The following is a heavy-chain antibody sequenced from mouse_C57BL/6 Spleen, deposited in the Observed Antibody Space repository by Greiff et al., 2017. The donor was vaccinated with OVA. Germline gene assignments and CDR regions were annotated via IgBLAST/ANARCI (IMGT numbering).Heavy chain of an antibody. CDR1: GYTFTDYY. CDR3: ARQLYYGNCVWFAY. J-gene: IGHJ3*01. V-gene: IGHV1-75*01. D-gene: IGHD2-1*01. CDR2: IFPGSGST. Sequence: VQLQQSGPELVKPGASVKISCKASGYTFTDYYINWVKQRPGQGLEWIGWIFPGSGSTYYNEKFKGKATLTVDNSSSTAYMLLSSLTSEDSAFYFCARQLYYGNCVWFAYWGQGTLVTVSA.